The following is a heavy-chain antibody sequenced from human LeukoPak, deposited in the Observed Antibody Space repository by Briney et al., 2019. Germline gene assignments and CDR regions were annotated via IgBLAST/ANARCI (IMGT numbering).Heavy chain of an antibody. V-gene: IGHV1-69*04. CDR3: ANYPALACSGGSCYYFDY. CDR1: GGTFSSYA. J-gene: IGHJ4*02. CDR2: IIPIFGIA. D-gene: IGHD2-15*01. Sequence: GASVKVSCKASGGTFSSYAISWVRQAPGQGLEWMGRIIPIFGIANYAQKFQGRVTITADKSTSTAYMELSSLRSEDTAVYYCANYPALACSGGSCYYFDYWGQGTLVTVSS.